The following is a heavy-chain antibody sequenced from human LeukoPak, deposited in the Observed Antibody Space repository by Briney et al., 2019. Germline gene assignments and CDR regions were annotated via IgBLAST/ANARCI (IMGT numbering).Heavy chain of an antibody. CDR3: ARVGGQKTYYYDSSGNPSGYGMDV. Sequence: GGSLRLSCAASGFTFSSYAMHWVRQAPGKGLEWVAIISYDGSNKYYADSVKGRFTISRDNSKNTLYLQMNSLSAEDTAVYYCARVGGQKTYYYDSSGNPSGYGMDVWGQGTTVTVSS. J-gene: IGHJ6*02. D-gene: IGHD3-22*01. CDR2: ISYDGSNK. V-gene: IGHV3-30-3*01. CDR1: GFTFSSYA.